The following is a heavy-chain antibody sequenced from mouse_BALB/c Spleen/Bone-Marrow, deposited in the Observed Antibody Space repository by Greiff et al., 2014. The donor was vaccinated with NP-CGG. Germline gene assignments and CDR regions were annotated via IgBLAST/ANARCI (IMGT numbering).Heavy chain of an antibody. V-gene: IGHV5-9-4*01. D-gene: IGHD3-1*01. J-gene: IGHJ2*01. CDR3: VRDSSGYFDY. CDR1: GFTFSWYA. Sequence: EVHLVESGGGLVKPGGSLKLSCAASGFTFSWYAMSWVRQSPEKRLEWVAEISSAGSHTYYPDTVTGRFTISRDNAKNTLYLEMSGLRSEDTAMYYCVRDSSGYFDYWGQGTTLTVSS. CDR2: ISSAGSHT.